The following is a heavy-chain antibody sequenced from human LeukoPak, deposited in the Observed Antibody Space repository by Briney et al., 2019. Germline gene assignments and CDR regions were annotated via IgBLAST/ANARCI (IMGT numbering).Heavy chain of an antibody. CDR3: AREGAAAGKRNWFDP. CDR2: ISAYHGNT. V-gene: IGHV1-18*01. Sequence: ASVKVSCKASGYTFTSYGISWVRQAPGQGLEWMGWISAYHGNTNYAQKLQGRVTMTTDTSTSTAYMELRSLRSDDTAVYYCAREGAAAGKRNWFDPWGQGTLVTVSS. D-gene: IGHD6-13*01. CDR1: GYTFTSYG. J-gene: IGHJ5*02.